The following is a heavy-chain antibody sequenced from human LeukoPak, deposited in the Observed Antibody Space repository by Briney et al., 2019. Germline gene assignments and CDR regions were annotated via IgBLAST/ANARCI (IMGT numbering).Heavy chain of an antibody. D-gene: IGHD3-3*01. CDR3: ARGYFWRGYYIAFDI. CDR1: GYTFTSYD. V-gene: IGHV1-8*03. CDR2: MNPNSGNT. Sequence: GASVKVSCKASGYTFTSYDINWVRQATGQGLEWMGWMNPNSGNTGYAQKFQGRVTITRNTSISTAYMELSSLRSEDTAVYYCARGYFWRGYYIAFDIWGQGTMVTVSS. J-gene: IGHJ3*02.